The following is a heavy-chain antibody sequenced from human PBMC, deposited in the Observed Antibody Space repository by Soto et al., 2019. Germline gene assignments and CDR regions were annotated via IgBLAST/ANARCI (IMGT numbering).Heavy chain of an antibody. D-gene: IGHD6-6*01. CDR1: GGSISSGGYS. Sequence: QLQLQESGSGLVKPSQTLSLTCAVSGGSISSGGYSWSWIRQPPGKGLEWIGYIYHSGSTYYNPSLKSRVTVSVDRARHQFSLKLSSVTAADTAVYYCAGGIAARPLGYWGQGTLVTVSS. V-gene: IGHV4-30-2*01. CDR3: AGGIAARPLGY. CDR2: IYHSGST. J-gene: IGHJ4*02.